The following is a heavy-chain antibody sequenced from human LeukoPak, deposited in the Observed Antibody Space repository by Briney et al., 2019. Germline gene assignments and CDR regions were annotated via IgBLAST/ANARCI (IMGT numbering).Heavy chain of an antibody. D-gene: IGHD3-10*01. J-gene: IGHJ5*02. CDR2: IIPIFGTA. CDR1: GGTFSSYA. CDR3: ARPGSSGNWFDP. Sequence: SVKVSCKASGGTFSSYAISWVRQAPGQGLEWMGGIIPIFGTANYAQKFQGRVTITADESTSTAYMELRSLKSDDTAVYYCARPGSSGNWFDPWGQGTLVTVSS. V-gene: IGHV1-69*01.